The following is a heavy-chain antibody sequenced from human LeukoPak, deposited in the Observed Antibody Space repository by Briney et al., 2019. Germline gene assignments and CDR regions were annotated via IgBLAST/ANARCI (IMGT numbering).Heavy chain of an antibody. J-gene: IGHJ5*02. CDR2: IYYSGST. V-gene: IGHV4-30-4*01. CDR1: GGSISSGDYY. D-gene: IGHD3-22*01. CDR3: ARAITRYDSSAKTPNWFDP. Sequence: KPSETLSLTCTVSGGSISSGDYYWSWIRQPPGKGLEWIGYIYYSGSTYYNPSLKSRVTISVDTSKNQFSLKLTSVTAADTAVYYCARAITRYDSSAKTPNWFDPWGQGALVTVSS.